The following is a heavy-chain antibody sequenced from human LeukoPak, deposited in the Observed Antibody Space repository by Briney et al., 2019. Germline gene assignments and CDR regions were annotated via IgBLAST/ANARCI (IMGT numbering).Heavy chain of an antibody. V-gene: IGHV4-39*01. CDR3: ARPIAAAGTFDY. J-gene: IGHJ4*02. CDR2: IYYRGST. D-gene: IGHD6-13*01. Sequence: SETLSLTCTVSGGSISGSSYYWGWIRQPRGEGLEWIGSIYYRGSTYYNPSLKSRVTISVDTSKNQFSLKLSSVTAADTAVYYCARPIAAAGTFDYWGQGTLVTVSS. CDR1: GGSISGSSYY.